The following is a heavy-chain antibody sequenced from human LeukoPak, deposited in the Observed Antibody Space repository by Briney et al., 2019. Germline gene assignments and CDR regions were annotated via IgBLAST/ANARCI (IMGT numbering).Heavy chain of an antibody. J-gene: IGHJ4*02. Sequence: GGSLRLSCAASGVTFRRHWMSWVRQAPGKGLEWVANIDEDGGEKNYVDSVKGRFTISRDNAKNSWYLQMNSLRTEDTAMYYCAPEPSDDVESWGQGILVTVSS. V-gene: IGHV3-7*01. CDR2: IDEDGGEK. CDR3: APEPSDDVES. CDR1: GVTFRRHW. D-gene: IGHD5-24*01.